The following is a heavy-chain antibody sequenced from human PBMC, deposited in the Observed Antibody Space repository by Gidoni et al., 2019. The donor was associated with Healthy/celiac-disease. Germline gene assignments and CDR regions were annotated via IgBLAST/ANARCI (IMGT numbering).Heavy chain of an antibody. CDR1: GFTFSSYA. J-gene: IGHJ4*02. CDR3: AKDVGARKYYFDY. V-gene: IGHV3-23*01. D-gene: IGHD1-26*01. CDR2: ISGSGGST. Sequence: EVPLLASGGGLVQPGGSLRLSCAASGFTFSSYAMSWVRQAPGKGVEWVAAISGSGGSTYYADAVKGRFTISRDNSKNTLYLQMNSLRAEDTAVYYCAKDVGARKYYFDYWGQGTLVTVSS.